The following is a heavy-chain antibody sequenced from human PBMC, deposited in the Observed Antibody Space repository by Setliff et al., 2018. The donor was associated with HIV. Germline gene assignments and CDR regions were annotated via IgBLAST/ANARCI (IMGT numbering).Heavy chain of an antibody. J-gene: IGHJ4*02. CDR1: GGSISSGSYF. D-gene: IGHD5-18*01. CDR2: IYTSGST. V-gene: IGHV4-61*02. Sequence: SETLSLTCTVSGGSISSGSYFWTWIRQPAGKGLEWIGRIYTSGSTNYNPSLKRLATISVDTSKNQFSLKLSSVTAADTAVYYGARDAPWDSYGLDYWGQGTLVTVSS. CDR3: ARDAPWDSYGLDY.